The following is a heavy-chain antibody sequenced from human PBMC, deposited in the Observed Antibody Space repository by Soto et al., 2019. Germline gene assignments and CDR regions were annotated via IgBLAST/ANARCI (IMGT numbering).Heavy chain of an antibody. J-gene: IGHJ5*02. Sequence: QVQLVQSGAEVKKPGSSVKVSCKASGGTFSSYAISWVRQAPGQGPEWMGGMIPIFGTANYAQKFQGRVTTTADKSTSTAYMELSSLRSEDTAVYYCARAGGEIVVPAAILYTWFDPWGQGTLVTVSS. D-gene: IGHD2-2*01. CDR2: MIPIFGTA. V-gene: IGHV1-69*06. CDR3: ARAGGEIVVPAAILYTWFDP. CDR1: GGTFSSYA.